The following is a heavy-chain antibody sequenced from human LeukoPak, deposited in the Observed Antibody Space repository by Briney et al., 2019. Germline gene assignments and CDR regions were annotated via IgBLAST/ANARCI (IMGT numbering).Heavy chain of an antibody. CDR1: GGTFSSYA. J-gene: IGHJ2*01. CDR2: IIPIFGTA. V-gene: IGHV1-69*05. D-gene: IGHD2-8*02. Sequence: SVKVSCKASGGTFSSYAISWVRQAPGQGLEWMGGIIPIFGTANYAQKFQGRVTITTDESTSTAYMELSSLRSEDTAVYYCARDRVMCGVCYHWYYDLWGRGTLVTVSS. CDR3: ARDRVMCGVCYHWYYDL.